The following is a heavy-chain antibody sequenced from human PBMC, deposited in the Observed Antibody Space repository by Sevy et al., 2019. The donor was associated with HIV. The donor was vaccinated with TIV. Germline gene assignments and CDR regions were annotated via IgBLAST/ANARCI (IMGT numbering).Heavy chain of an antibody. CDR2: IYHSASI. Sequence: SETLSLTCTVSGGAITSGDYYWNWIRQPPGKGLEWIGYIYHSASIFYNPSLQSRAIISQDTSKNQFSLKWSSVTAADTAVYFCARERGYTYLFMDIWGQGTPVTVSS. J-gene: IGHJ4*02. V-gene: IGHV4-30-4*01. CDR1: GGAITSGDYY. D-gene: IGHD5-18*01. CDR3: ARERGYTYLFMDI.